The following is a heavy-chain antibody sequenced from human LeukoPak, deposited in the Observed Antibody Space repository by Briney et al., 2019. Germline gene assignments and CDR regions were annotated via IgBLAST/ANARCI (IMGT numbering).Heavy chain of an antibody. Sequence: ASVKVSFKASGYTFTSYDTNWVRQATGQGLEWMGWMNPNSGNTGYAQKFQGRVTMTRNTSISTAYMELSSLRSEDTAVYYCARGYPPVLLWFGELSGTDAFDIWGQGTMVTVSS. CDR2: MNPNSGNT. CDR3: ARGYPPVLLWFGELSGTDAFDI. J-gene: IGHJ3*02. D-gene: IGHD3-10*01. CDR1: GYTFTSYD. V-gene: IGHV1-8*01.